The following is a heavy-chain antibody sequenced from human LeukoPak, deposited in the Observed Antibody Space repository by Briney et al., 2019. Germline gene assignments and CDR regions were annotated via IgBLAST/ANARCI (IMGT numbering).Heavy chain of an antibody. V-gene: IGHV4-30-2*03. Sequence: SETLSLTCTVSGGSISSGGYYWSWIRQPPGKGLEWIGYIYHSGSTYYNPSLKSRVTISVDTSKNQFSLKLSSVTAADTAVYYCARRVTYYDFWSGLRDYYYMDVWGKGTTVTVSS. J-gene: IGHJ6*03. CDR3: ARRVTYYDFWSGLRDYYYMDV. CDR1: GGSISSGGYY. CDR2: IYHSGST. D-gene: IGHD3-3*01.